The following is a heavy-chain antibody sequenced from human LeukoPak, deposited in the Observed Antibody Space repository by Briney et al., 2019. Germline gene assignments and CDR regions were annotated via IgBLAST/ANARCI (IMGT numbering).Heavy chain of an antibody. CDR1: GFTFSTYP. V-gene: IGHV3-30-3*01. CDR3: ARAQYYYYMDV. CDR2: MSFDGDSE. Sequence: PGGSLRLSCAASGFTFSTYPMHWVRQAPGKGLEWVAVMSFDGDSEYYSDSVRGRFTVSRDNAKSTLYLQMNSLRPEDTAVYYCARAQYYYYMDVWGKGTTVTISS. J-gene: IGHJ6*03.